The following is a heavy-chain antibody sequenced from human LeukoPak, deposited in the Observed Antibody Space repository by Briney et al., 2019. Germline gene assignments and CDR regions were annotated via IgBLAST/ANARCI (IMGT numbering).Heavy chain of an antibody. CDR2: ICWNSGSI. J-gene: IGHJ4*02. CDR1: GFTFDDYA. D-gene: IGHD1-26*01. CDR3: AKDQRREVGADFDY. Sequence: GGSLRLSCAAPGFTFDDYAMYWVRQGLGKGLEWVSGICWNSGSIDYADSVKGRFTSARDNAKNSLYLQMNSLRAKDTALYYCAKDQRREVGADFDYWGQGTLVTVSS. V-gene: IGHV3-9*01.